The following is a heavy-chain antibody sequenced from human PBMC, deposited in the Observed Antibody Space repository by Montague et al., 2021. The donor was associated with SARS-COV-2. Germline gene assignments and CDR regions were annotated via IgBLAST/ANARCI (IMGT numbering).Heavy chain of an antibody. D-gene: IGHD2-2*01. J-gene: IGHJ6*02. Sequence: SETLSLTCAVYGGSLSGYYWSWIRQPPGKGLEWIGEINHSGSTXXXPSXXXRVTISVDTSKNQFSLKLSSVTAADTAVYFCARGFRSVVPAVLGVAFYYYFDMDVWGQGTTVTVSS. V-gene: IGHV4-34*01. CDR1: GGSLSGYY. CDR2: INHSGST. CDR3: ARGFRSVVPAVLGVAFYYYFDMDV.